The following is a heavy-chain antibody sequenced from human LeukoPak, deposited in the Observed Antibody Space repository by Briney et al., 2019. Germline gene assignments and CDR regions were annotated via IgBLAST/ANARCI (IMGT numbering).Heavy chain of an antibody. J-gene: IGHJ4*02. CDR2: IRYDGSNK. V-gene: IGHV3-30*02. CDR1: GFTFSSYG. D-gene: IGHD6-19*01. CDR3: ARYPPGIAVAGPYFDY. Sequence: GGSLRLSCAASGFTFSSYGMHWVRQAPGKGLEWVAFIRYDGSNKYYADSVKGRFTISRDNSKNTLYLQMNSLRAEDTAVYYCARYPPGIAVAGPYFDYWGQGTLVTVSS.